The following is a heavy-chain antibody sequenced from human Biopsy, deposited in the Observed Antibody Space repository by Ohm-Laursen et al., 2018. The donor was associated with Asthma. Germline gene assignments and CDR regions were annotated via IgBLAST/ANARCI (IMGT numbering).Heavy chain of an antibody. D-gene: IGHD3-16*02. J-gene: IGHJ4*02. Sequence: SLRLSCSAPGFSLSDYYMSWIRQAPGKGLEWVSYISWSSSYTNYTDSVKGRFTISRDNAKNSLFLQMNSLRAEDTAVYYCARGGSRDLWGTYRYPWDYWGQGTLVTVPS. CDR3: ARGGSRDLWGTYRYPWDY. CDR1: GFSLSDYY. V-gene: IGHV3-11*06. CDR2: ISWSSSYT.